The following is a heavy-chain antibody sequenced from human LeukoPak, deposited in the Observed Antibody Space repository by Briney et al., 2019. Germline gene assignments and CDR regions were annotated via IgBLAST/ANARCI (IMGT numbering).Heavy chain of an antibody. CDR3: ARGYNCAL. Sequence: GGSLRLSCAVSGFTIRDYWMTWVRQAPGKGLEWVANVKQDGSAKYYVDSVKGRFTISRDNAKNSIFLQMDSLRAEDTAVYYCARGYNCALWGKGTTVTVSS. J-gene: IGHJ6*04. V-gene: IGHV3-7*01. CDR1: GFTIRDYW. CDR2: VKQDGSAK. D-gene: IGHD1-1*01.